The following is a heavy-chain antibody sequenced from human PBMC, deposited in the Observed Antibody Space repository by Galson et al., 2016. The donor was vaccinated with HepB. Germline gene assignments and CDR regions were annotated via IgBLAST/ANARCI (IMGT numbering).Heavy chain of an antibody. CDR3: AKRHEYCPPVGCSVDY. D-gene: IGHD2/OR15-2a*01. J-gene: IGHJ4*02. CDR1: GFTFSGYG. CDR2: VSMDGRRK. V-gene: IGHV3-30*18. Sequence: SLRLSCAASGFTFSGYGMHWVRQAPGKGLEWVAAVSMDGRRKFYADSVKGRFTISRDNSNNILFLQMSSLRADDTAVYFCAKRHEYCPPVGCSVDYWGQGTLVSVSS.